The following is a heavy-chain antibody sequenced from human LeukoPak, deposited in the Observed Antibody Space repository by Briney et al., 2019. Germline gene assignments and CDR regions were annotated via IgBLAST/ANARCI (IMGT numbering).Heavy chain of an antibody. V-gene: IGHV3-30*02. D-gene: IGHD1/OR15-1a*01. J-gene: IGHJ4*02. CDR1: GFIFTDYG. Sequence: GGSLRLSCAVSGFIFTDYGMHWVRQAPGKGLEWVAFIRYDRSTKYYVDSVKGRFTISRDNSKNMLFLQMNSLRGEDTAVYYCAKEGTASKPSDLDYWGQGTLVTVSS. CDR2: IRYDRSTK. CDR3: AKEGTASKPSDLDY.